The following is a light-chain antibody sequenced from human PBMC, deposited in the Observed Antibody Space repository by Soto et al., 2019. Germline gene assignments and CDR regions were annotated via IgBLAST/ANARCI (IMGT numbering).Light chain of an antibody. CDR3: QQRSNWLWT. CDR1: QSISSTD. CDR2: DAS. V-gene: IGKV3-11*01. Sequence: IVLTQSPATLSLSPGKRATLSCRASQSISSTDLAWYQQKPGQAPRLLIYDASNRATGIPARFSGSGSGTDFTLTISSLEPEDFAVYYCQQRSNWLWTFGQGTKVDI. J-gene: IGKJ1*01.